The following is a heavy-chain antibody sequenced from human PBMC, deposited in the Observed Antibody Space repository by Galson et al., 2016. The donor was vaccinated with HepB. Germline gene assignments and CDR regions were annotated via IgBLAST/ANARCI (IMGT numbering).Heavy chain of an antibody. V-gene: IGHV1-24*01. D-gene: IGHD3-16*02. CDR2: FDPEEGER. CDR3: VTEGAGDMSTFGGVIVAALV. J-gene: IGHJ1*01. CDR1: GHSLSEVS. Sequence: SVKVSCKVSGHSLSEVSIHWVRQAPRKGLEWMGGFDPEEGERVFAQKFQGRVTMTEDTTTDTAYMELKKLKSEDTAVYYCVTEGAGDMSTFGGVIVAALVWGQGTLVSVSS.